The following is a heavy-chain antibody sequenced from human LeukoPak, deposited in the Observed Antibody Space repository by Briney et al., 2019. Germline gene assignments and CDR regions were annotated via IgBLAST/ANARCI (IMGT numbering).Heavy chain of an antibody. CDR1: GITFSSYA. D-gene: IGHD2/OR15-2a*01. J-gene: IGHJ4*02. Sequence: GSLRLSCAASGITFSSYAMHWVRQAPGKGLEWVAVISYDGSNKYYADSVKGRFTISRDNSKNTLYLQMNSLRVEDTAVYYCAKDFGIYDTTTDYWGQGTLVTVSS. CDR3: AKDFGIYDTTTDY. V-gene: IGHV3-30*04. CDR2: ISYDGSNK.